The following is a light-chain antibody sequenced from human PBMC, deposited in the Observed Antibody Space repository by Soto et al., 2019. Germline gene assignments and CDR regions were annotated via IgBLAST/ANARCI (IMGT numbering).Light chain of an antibody. V-gene: IGKV2-28*01. J-gene: IGKJ1*01. CDR3: MQALQTPWT. Sequence: DIVMTQSPISLPVTPGERAAISCRSSQSLLHSNGYNYLDWYLQKPGQSPQLLIYLGSNRASGVPDRFSGTGSGTDFALKISRVEAEDVGVYYCMQALQTPWTFGQGTKVDIK. CDR2: LGS. CDR1: QSLLHSNGYNY.